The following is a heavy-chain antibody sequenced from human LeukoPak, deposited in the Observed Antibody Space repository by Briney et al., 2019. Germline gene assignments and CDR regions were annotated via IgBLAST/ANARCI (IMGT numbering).Heavy chain of an antibody. D-gene: IGHD5-18*01. J-gene: IGHJ6*03. CDR1: GYTFTSYD. CDR2: MNPNSGNT. V-gene: IGHV1-8*02. Sequence: GASVKVSCKASGYTFTSYDINWVRQATGQGLEWMGWMNPNSGNTGYAQKLQGRVTMTTDTSTSTAYMELRSLRSDDTAVYYCARDQGAPFFIQLWPVPYYYYMDVWGKGTTVTVSS. CDR3: ARDQGAPFFIQLWPVPYYYYMDV.